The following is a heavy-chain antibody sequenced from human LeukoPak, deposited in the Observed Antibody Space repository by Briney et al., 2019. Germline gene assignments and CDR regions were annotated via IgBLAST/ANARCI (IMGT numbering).Heavy chain of an antibody. CDR2: IFYSGTT. D-gene: IGHD7-27*01. CDR3: ARVLTLTGFDY. J-gene: IGHJ4*02. CDR1: GGSISSGGYY. V-gene: IGHV4-31*03. Sequence: SETLSLTCTVSGGSISSGGYYWSWIRQHPGKGLEWIGYIFYSGTTYYNPSLKSRVIISVDTSKNQFSLKLSSVTAADTAVYYCARVLTLTGFDYWGQGTLVTVYS.